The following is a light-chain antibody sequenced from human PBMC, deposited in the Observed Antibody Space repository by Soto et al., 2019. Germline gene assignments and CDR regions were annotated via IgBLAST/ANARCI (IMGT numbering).Light chain of an antibody. Sequence: DIPLTQSPSFLSASVGDRVTITCRASQGISSYLAWYQQKPGKAPKLLIYAASTLQSGVPSRFSGSGSGTDFTLTISSLQPEDFATYYCQQLKSYSTFGQGTRLEIK. J-gene: IGKJ5*01. V-gene: IGKV1-9*01. CDR1: QGISSY. CDR2: AAS. CDR3: QQLKSYST.